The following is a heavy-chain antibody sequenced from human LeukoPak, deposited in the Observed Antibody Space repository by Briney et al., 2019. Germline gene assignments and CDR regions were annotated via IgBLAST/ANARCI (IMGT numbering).Heavy chain of an antibody. CDR2: INPSGGST. CDR1: GYTFTSYY. V-gene: IGHV1-46*01. J-gene: IGHJ4*02. D-gene: IGHD3-10*01. Sequence: GASVKVSCKASGYTFTSYYMHWVRQAPGQGLEWMGIINPSGGSTSYAQKFQGRVTTTRDTSTSTAYMELRSLRSDDTAVYYCARAPDYYYGSGSYYLDFDYWGQGTLVTVSS. CDR3: ARAPDYYYGSGSYYLDFDY.